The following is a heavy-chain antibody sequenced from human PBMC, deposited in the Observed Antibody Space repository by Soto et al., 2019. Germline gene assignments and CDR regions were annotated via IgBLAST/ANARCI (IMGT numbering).Heavy chain of an antibody. J-gene: IGHJ4*02. D-gene: IGHD2-8*02. CDR1: GGSFSGYY. Sequence: QVQLQQWGAGLLKPSETLSLTCAVYGGSFSGYYWTWIRQPPGTGLEWIGEINHSGSTNYNPSLKSRVTISVDTSKNQFSLKLTSVTAADTAENYCARDKITGLFDYWGQGTLVTVSS. CDR2: INHSGST. CDR3: ARDKITGLFDY. V-gene: IGHV4-34*01.